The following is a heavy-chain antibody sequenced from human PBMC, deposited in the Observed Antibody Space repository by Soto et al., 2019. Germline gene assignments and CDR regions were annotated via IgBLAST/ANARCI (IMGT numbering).Heavy chain of an antibody. V-gene: IGHV1-24*01. D-gene: IGHD3-3*01. CDR2: FDLEEGET. J-gene: IGHJ4*02. CDR1: GHTLIELS. Sequence: ASVQVSCKVSGHTLIELSMHWVRQAPGKGLEWVGGFDLEEGETLYAQRFQGRVSMTEDTSTDTAYLEVNNLRSEDTAVYYCAIVSSSSGYDFWGPGDLVTVSS. CDR3: AIVSSSSGYDF.